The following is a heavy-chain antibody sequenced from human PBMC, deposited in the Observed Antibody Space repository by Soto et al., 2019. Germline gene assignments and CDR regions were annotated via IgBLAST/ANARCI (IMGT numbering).Heavy chain of an antibody. V-gene: IGHV5-10-1*01. D-gene: IGHD1-26*01. CDR1: DEIFNTYW. J-gene: IGHJ1*01. CDR3: GRDFGSGHADA. CDR2: IDPSDSYT. Sequence: GESLKISCQTSDEIFNTYWITWVRQMPGRGLEWVGRIDPSDSYTTYNPSLKGHVILSVDKSMNTAYVQWTSLRASDTAMYFCGRDFGSGHADAWGQGTVVTSP.